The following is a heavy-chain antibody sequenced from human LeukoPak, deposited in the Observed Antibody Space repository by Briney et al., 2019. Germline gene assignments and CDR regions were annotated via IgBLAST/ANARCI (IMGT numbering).Heavy chain of an antibody. CDR1: GFTFSSYA. CDR2: ISYDGSNK. CDR3: ARGIDRQGEPSHFDY. D-gene: IGHD3-16*01. Sequence: GRSLRLSCAASGFTFSSYAMHWVRQAPGKGLEWVAVISYDGSNKYYADSVKGRFTISRDNSKNTLYLQMNSLRAEDTAVYYCARGIDRQGEPSHFDYWGQGTLVTVSS. J-gene: IGHJ4*02. V-gene: IGHV3-30-3*01.